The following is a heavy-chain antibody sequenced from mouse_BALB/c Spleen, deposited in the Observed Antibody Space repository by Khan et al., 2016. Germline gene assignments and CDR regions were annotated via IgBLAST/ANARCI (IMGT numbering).Heavy chain of an antibody. CDR1: GFDFSRYW. D-gene: IGHD1-2*01. J-gene: IGHJ3*01. CDR3: ARLHYYGRFAY. CDR2: INPDSSTI. Sequence: EVKLLESGGGLVQPGGSLKLSCVASGFDFSRYWMSWVRQAPGKGLEWIGEINPDSSTINYTQSLKDKFIISRDNANNTLYLQMSKVRSDDTALYYCARLHYYGRFAYWGQGTLVTVAA. V-gene: IGHV4-1*02.